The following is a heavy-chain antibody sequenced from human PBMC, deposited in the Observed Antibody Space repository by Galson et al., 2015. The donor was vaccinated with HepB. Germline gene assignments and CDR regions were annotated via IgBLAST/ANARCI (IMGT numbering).Heavy chain of an antibody. CDR2: IYPGDSDT. CDR1: GYSFTSYW. J-gene: IGHJ4*02. CDR3: AICSSTSCYHFDY. D-gene: IGHD2-2*01. V-gene: IGHV5-51*01. Sequence: EVKKPGESLRISCKGSGYSFTSYWIGWVRQMPGKGLEWMGIIYPGDSDTRYSPSFQGQVTISADKSISTAYLQWSSLKASDTAMYYCAICSSTSCYHFDYWGQGTLVTVSS.